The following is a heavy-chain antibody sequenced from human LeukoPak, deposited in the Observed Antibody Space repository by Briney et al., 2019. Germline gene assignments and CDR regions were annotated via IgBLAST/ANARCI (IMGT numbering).Heavy chain of an antibody. V-gene: IGHV3-21*01. D-gene: IGHD6-6*01. Sequence: PGGSLRLSCAASGFTFSSYSMNWVRQAPGKGLEWVSSISSSSSYLYYTDSVKGRFTISRDNAKNSLYLQMNSLRAEDTAVYYCARDLTSSSTAYLHHWGQGTLVTVSS. J-gene: IGHJ1*01. CDR1: GFTFSSYS. CDR3: ARDLTSSSTAYLHH. CDR2: ISSSSSYL.